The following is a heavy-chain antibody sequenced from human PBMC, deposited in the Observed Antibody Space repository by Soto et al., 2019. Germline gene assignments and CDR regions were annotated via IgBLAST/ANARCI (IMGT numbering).Heavy chain of an antibody. CDR3: ARDNRRPNEKNWFDP. CDR1: GYTFTSYY. CDR2: INPSGGST. Sequence: GASVKVSCKASGYTFTSYYMHWVRQAPGQGLEWMGIINPSGGSTSYAQKFQGRVTITADKSTSTAYMELSSLRSEDTAVYYCARDNRRPNEKNWFDPWGQGTLVTVSS. J-gene: IGHJ5*02. V-gene: IGHV1-46*01. D-gene: IGHD2-8*01.